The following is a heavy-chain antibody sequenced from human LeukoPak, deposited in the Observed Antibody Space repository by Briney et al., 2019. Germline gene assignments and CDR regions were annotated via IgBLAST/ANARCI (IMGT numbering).Heavy chain of an antibody. CDR2: INGDGSST. CDR1: EFTFSGYW. CDR3: ARDPMVRGVIIMGGGPLWGY. D-gene: IGHD3-10*01. Sequence: PGGSLRLSCAASEFTFSGYWMHWVRQTPGKGLVWVSRINGDGSSTTYADYADSVKGRFTISRDNAKNTLYLQMNSLRAEDTALYYCARDPMVRGVIIMGGGPLWGYWGQGTLVTVSS. J-gene: IGHJ4*02. V-gene: IGHV3-74*01.